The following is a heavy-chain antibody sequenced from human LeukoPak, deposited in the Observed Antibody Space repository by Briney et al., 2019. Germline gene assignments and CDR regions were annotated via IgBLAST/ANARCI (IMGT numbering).Heavy chain of an antibody. D-gene: IGHD2-15*01. Sequence: GGSLRLSCAASGFTFEDYGVHWVRQAPGKGLEWVAVISYEGTNKYYADSVKGRFTISRDNAKNSLYLQMNSLRAEDTAVYYCARESDIVVVVAAAYYFDYWGQGTLVTVSS. CDR1: GFTFEDYG. V-gene: IGHV3-30*03. J-gene: IGHJ4*02. CDR2: ISYEGTNK. CDR3: ARESDIVVVVAAAYYFDY.